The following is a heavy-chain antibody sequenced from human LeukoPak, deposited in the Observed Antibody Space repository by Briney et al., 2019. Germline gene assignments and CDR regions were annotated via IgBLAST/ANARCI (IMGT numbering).Heavy chain of an antibody. CDR2: ISGSSGST. J-gene: IGHJ4*02. V-gene: IGHV3-23*01. CDR3: AKHPYDILTGYYISYYFDY. Sequence: GYLRLSCAASGFTFSSYAMSWVRQAPGKGLEWVSAISGSSGSTYYADSVKGRFTISRDNSKNTLYLQMNSLRAEDTAVYYCAKHPYDILTGYYISYYFDYWGQGTLVTVSS. D-gene: IGHD3-9*01. CDR1: GFTFSSYA.